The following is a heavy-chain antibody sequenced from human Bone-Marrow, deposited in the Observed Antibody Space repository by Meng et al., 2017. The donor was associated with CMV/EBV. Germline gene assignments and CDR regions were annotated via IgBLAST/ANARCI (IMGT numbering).Heavy chain of an antibody. D-gene: IGHD3-10*01. CDR1: GFTFSSYA. J-gene: IGHJ6*02. Sequence: GESLKISCAASGFTFSSYAMHWVRQAPGKGLEWVAVISYDGSNKYYADSVKGRFTISRDNSKNTLYLQMNSLRAEDTAVYYCARDLTLGRGPGVGKGVWGQGTTVTVSS. CDR3: ARDLTLGRGPGVGKGV. CDR2: ISYDGSNK. V-gene: IGHV3-30-3*01.